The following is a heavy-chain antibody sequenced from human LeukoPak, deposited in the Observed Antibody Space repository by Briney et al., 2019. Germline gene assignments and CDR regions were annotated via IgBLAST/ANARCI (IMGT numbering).Heavy chain of an antibody. CDR3: GGGRVGVRGRFDP. V-gene: IGHV4-34*01. CDR2: INHSGST. Sequence: SETLSLTCAVYAGSFGGYYWSWLRQPPRKGLEWIGEINHSGSTNHNPSLKSRVTISVATSKNQYSLTLISFTPADTAVYYSGGGRVGVRGRFDPWGQGTLVTVSS. D-gene: IGHD3-3*01. J-gene: IGHJ5*02. CDR1: AGSFGGYY.